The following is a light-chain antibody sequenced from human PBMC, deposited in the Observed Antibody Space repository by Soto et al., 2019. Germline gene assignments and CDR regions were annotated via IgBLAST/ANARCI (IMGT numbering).Light chain of an antibody. CDR2: ISD. CDR1: SSNIGTNT. CDR3: AAWDDSLNGPV. V-gene: IGLV1-44*01. Sequence: QAVVTQPPSASGTPGQRVTISCSGGSSNIGTNTVNWYQQLPGTAPKLLIYISDQRPSGVPDRFSGSKSGASASLAISGLQSEDEADYYCAAWDDSLNGPVFGGGTKVTV. J-gene: IGLJ2*01.